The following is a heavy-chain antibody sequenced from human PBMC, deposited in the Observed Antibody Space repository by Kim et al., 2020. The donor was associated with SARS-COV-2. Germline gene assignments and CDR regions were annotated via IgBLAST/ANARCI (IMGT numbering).Heavy chain of an antibody. J-gene: IGHJ3*02. Sequence: SETLSLTCTVSGGSISSSSYYWGWIRQPPGKGLEWIGSIYYSGSTYYNPSLKSRVTISVDTSKNQFSLKLSSVTAADTAVYYCARRVDYGDSQGAFDIWGQGTMVTVSS. V-gene: IGHV4-39*01. CDR1: GGSISSSSYY. CDR3: ARRVDYGDSQGAFDI. D-gene: IGHD4-17*01. CDR2: IYYSGST.